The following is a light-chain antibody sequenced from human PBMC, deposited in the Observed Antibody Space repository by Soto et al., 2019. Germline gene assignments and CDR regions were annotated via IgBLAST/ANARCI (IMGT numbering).Light chain of an antibody. V-gene: IGLV2-18*02. CDR3: SSYTSSSTYV. J-gene: IGLJ1*01. CDR1: GSDIGTYNR. CDR2: DVS. Sequence: QSALTQPPSVSGSPGQSVAISCTGTGSDIGTYNRVSWYQQPPGTAPKLMIYDVSDRPSGVPDRFSGSQSGNTASLTISGLQAEDEADYYCSSYTSSSTYVFGTGTKLTVL.